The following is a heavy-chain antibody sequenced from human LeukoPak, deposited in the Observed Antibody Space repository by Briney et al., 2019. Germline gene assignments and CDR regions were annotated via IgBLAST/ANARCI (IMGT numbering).Heavy chain of an antibody. J-gene: IGHJ6*02. CDR2: ISSSSSYI. D-gene: IGHD4-17*01. CDR3: SADLGEADGGYHYGLDV. Sequence: GGSLRLSCAASGFTFDDYTMHWVRQAPGKGLEWVSSISSSSSYIYYADSVKGRFTISRDNAKNSLYLQMNSLKAEDTAVYYCSADLGEADGGYHYGLDVWGQGTTVTVSS. V-gene: IGHV3-21*04. CDR1: GFTFDDYT.